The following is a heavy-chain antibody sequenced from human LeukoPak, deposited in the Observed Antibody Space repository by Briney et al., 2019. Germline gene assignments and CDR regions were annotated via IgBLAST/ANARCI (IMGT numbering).Heavy chain of an antibody. CDR2: IKEDGTKT. CDR3: ARGEAFCDY. Sequence: GGSLRLSCAASGFSFSRYWMTWVRQTPGKGLEWVANIKEDGTKTYYVDSVKGRFTVSRDNAQNSLYLQMNSLTPEDTAVYFCARGEAFCDYWGQGALVTVSS. V-gene: IGHV3-7*05. J-gene: IGHJ4*02. CDR1: GFSFSRYW.